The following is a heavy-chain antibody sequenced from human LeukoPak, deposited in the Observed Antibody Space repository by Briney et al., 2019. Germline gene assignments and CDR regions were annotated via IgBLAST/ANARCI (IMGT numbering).Heavy chain of an antibody. CDR2: ISAYNGNT. V-gene: IGHV1-18*01. CDR3: ARSVCSGGSCYSWFHP. Sequence: ASVTVSCKASGYTFTSYGISWVRQAPGQGLEWMGWISAYNGNTNYAQKLQGRVTMTTDTSTSTAYMELRSLRSDDTAVYYCARSVCSGGSCYSWFHPWGQGTVVTVSS. D-gene: IGHD2-15*01. J-gene: IGHJ5*02. CDR1: GYTFTSYG.